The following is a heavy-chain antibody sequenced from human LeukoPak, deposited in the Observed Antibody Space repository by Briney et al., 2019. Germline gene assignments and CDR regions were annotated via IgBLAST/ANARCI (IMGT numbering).Heavy chain of an antibody. D-gene: IGHD2-15*01. CDR2: IIPIFGTA. CDR3: ARGPIPYCSGGSCYSHYYYYYYYMDV. CDR1: GGTFSSYA. V-gene: IGHV1-69*05. J-gene: IGHJ6*03. Sequence: SVKVSCKASGGTFSSYAISWVRQAPGQGLEWMGGIIPIFGTANYAQKFQGRVTITTDESTSTAYMELSSLRSEDTAVYYCARGPIPYCSGGSCYSHYYYYYYYMDVWGKGTTVTVSS.